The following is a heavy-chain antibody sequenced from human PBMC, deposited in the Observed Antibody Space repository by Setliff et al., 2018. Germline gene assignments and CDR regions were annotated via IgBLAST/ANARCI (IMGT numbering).Heavy chain of an antibody. J-gene: IGHJ6*03. D-gene: IGHD3-3*01. CDR2: INPNSGGT. CDR1: GYTFTGYY. CDR3: ARGRHPPWSGYPYYYMDV. V-gene: IGHV1-2*06. Sequence: GASVKVSCKASGYTFTGYYMHWVRQAPGQGLEWMGRINPNSGGTNYAQKFQGRVTMTDDTSTDTAYMELSSLRSDDTAVYYCARGRHPPWSGYPYYYMDVWGKGTTVTVSS.